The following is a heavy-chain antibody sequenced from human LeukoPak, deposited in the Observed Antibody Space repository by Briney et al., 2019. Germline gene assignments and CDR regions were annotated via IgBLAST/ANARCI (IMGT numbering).Heavy chain of an antibody. D-gene: IGHD5-18*01. CDR3: AKVAPYSYGPEDY. V-gene: IGHV3-33*06. CDR1: GFTFSSYG. Sequence: PGGSLRLSCAASGFTFSSYGMHWVRQAPGKGLEWVAVIWYDGSNKYYADSVRGRFTISRDNSKNTLYLQMSSLSADDTAVYYCAKVAPYSYGPEDYWGQGTLVTVSS. J-gene: IGHJ4*02. CDR2: IWYDGSNK.